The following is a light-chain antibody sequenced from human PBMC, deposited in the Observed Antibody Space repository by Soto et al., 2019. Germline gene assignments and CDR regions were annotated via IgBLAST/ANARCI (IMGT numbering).Light chain of an antibody. CDR1: QSVSSN. CDR3: QQHNNWPLT. CDR2: DAS. Sequence: EIVMTQSPATLSVSPGERATLPCRASQSVSSNLAWYQQKPGQAPRLLIYDASTRATGIPARFSGSGSGTEFTLTISSLQSEDFAVYYCQQHNNWPLTFGGGTKVEIK. J-gene: IGKJ4*01. V-gene: IGKV3-15*01.